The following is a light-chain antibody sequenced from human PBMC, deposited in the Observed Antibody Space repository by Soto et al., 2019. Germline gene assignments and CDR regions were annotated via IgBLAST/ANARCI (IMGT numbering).Light chain of an antibody. Sequence: QSALTQPRSVSGSPGQSVTISCTGTSSDVGGYNYVSWYQQYSGKAPKVMIYDVSKRPSGVPDRFSGSKSGNTASLTISGLQAVDEADYYCCSYAASNTFVFGTGTKVTVL. CDR3: CSYAASNTFV. V-gene: IGLV2-11*01. J-gene: IGLJ1*01. CDR1: SSDVGGYNY. CDR2: DVS.